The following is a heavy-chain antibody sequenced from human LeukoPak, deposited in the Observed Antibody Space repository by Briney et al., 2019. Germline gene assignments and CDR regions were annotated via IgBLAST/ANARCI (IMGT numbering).Heavy chain of an antibody. Sequence: SETLSLTCTVSDGSISSRSYYWGWIRQPPGKGLEWIGNIYYSGTTYYRSSLKSRVTILVDTSKNQFSLKVSSVSAADTALYYCAREEGSWGYYFDYWGQGTLVTVSS. D-gene: IGHD1-26*01. CDR1: DGSISSRSYY. V-gene: IGHV4-39*02. J-gene: IGHJ4*02. CDR3: AREEGSWGYYFDY. CDR2: IYYSGTT.